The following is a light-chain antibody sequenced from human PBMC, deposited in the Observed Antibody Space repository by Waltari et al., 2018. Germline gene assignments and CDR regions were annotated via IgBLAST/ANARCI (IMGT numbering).Light chain of an antibody. CDR3: SSYTTHTPVV. CDR1: SNDVGLYNL. CDR2: EVN. V-gene: IGLV2-23*02. Sequence: QSALTQPASVSGSPGQSITISCTGTSNDVGLYNLVSWYQHHPGKVPTLIIYEVNRRPSGVSDRFSGSKSGNTASLTVSGLLAEYEADYFCSSYTTHTPVVFGGGTKLTVL. J-gene: IGLJ3*02.